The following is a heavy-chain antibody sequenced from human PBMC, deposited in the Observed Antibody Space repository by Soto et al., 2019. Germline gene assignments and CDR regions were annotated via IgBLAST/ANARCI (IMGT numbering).Heavy chain of an antibody. CDR1: GFSLSTSGVG. J-gene: IGHJ4*02. V-gene: IGHV2-5*02. CDR3: AHLVVAGVTYYFDY. Sequence: QITLKESGPTLVKPTQTLTLTCTFSGFSLSTSGVGVGWIRQPPGKALEWLAFIYWDDDKRYSPSLKSRITIIKDTSKTQVVPRMPNMDPVDTAPYLCAHLVVAGVTYYFDYWGQGTLVTVSS. D-gene: IGHD2-15*01. CDR2: IYWDDDK.